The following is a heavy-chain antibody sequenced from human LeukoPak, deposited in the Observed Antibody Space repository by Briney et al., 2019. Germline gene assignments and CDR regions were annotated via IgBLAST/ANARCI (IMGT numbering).Heavy chain of an antibody. J-gene: IGHJ4*02. D-gene: IGHD2-2*01. CDR3: ARASSTSCYAAGY. V-gene: IGHV1-2*04. CDR1: GYTFTGYY. CDR2: INPNSGGT. Sequence: ASVKVSCKASGYTFTGYYMHWVRQAPGQGLEWMGWINPNSGGTNYAQKFQGWVTMTRDTSISTAYMELSRLRSDDTAVYYCARASSTSCYAAGYWGQGTLVTVSS.